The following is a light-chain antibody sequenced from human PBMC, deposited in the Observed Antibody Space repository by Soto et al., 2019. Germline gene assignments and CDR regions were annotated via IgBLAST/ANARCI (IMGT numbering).Light chain of an antibody. CDR2: SNN. J-gene: IGLJ7*01. CDR3: AAWDDSLNGPV. V-gene: IGLV1-44*01. Sequence: QAVVTQPPSASVTPGQRVTISCSGSSSNIGSNTVNWYQQLPGTAPKLLIYSNNQRPSGVPDRFSGSKSGTSASLAISGLQSEDEADYYCAAWDDSLNGPVFGGGTQLTVL. CDR1: SSNIGSNT.